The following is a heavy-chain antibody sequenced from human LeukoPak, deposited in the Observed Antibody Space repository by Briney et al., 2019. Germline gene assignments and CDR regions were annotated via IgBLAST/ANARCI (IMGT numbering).Heavy chain of an antibody. CDR3: ARAVVPAAMPHFDY. Sequence: PSETLSLTCTVSGGSISSGGYYWSWIRQPPGKGLEWIGYIYHSGSTYYNPSLKSRVTISVDRSKNQFSLKLSSVTAADTAVYYCARAVVPAAMPHFDYWGQGTLVTVSS. CDR1: GGSISSGGYY. D-gene: IGHD2-2*01. J-gene: IGHJ4*02. V-gene: IGHV4-30-2*01. CDR2: IYHSGST.